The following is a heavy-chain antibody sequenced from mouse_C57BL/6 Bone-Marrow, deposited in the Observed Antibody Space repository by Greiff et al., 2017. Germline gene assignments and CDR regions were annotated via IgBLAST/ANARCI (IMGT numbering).Heavy chain of an antibody. CDR1: GYAFTNYL. CDR3: AREGWLRRGFAY. CDR2: INPGSGGT. V-gene: IGHV1-54*01. J-gene: IGHJ3*01. Sequence: VQLQQSGAELVRPGTSVKVSCKASGYAFTNYLIEWVKQRPGQGLEWIGVINPGSGGTNYNEKFKGKATLTADKSSSTAYMQLSSLTSEDSAVYFCAREGWLRRGFAYWGQGTLVTVSA. D-gene: IGHD2-2*01.